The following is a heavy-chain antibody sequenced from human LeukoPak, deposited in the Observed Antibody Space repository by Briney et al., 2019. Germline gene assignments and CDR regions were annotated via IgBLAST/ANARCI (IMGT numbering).Heavy chain of an antibody. D-gene: IGHD6-6*01. V-gene: IGHV4-38-2*02. CDR3: ARGYGNAGIVSRIADRRRTTSRFDP. Sequence: PSETLSLTCTVSGYSISSGYYWGWIRQPPGKGLEWIGSIYHSGRTFYNPSLKSRVTISVDTSKNQFSLKLSSVTAADTAVYYCARGYGNAGIVSRIADRRRTTSRFDPWGQGTLVTVSS. CDR1: GYSISSGYY. CDR2: IYHSGRT. J-gene: IGHJ5*02.